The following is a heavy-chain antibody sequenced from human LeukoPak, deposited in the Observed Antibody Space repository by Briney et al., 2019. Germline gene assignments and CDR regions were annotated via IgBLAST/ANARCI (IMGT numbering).Heavy chain of an antibody. V-gene: IGHV5-51*01. Sequence: GESLKISCQGSGYSFTSYWIGWVRQMPGKGLEWMGIIYPGDSDTRYSPSFQGQVTISADKSISTAYLQWSSLKASDTAMYYCARRPNPYDSSGYPFDYWGQGTLVTVSS. J-gene: IGHJ4*02. CDR3: ARRPNPYDSSGYPFDY. CDR1: GYSFTSYW. D-gene: IGHD3-22*01. CDR2: IYPGDSDT.